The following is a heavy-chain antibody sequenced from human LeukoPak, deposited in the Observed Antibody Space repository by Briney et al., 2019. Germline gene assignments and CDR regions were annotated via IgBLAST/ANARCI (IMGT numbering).Heavy chain of an antibody. CDR1: GASINTYY. J-gene: IGHJ3*02. Sequence: SETLSLTCTVSGASINTYYWSWIRQPPGKGLEWIGYVHYSGHNNYNPSLKSRVALSVDTSKNQFSLGLTSVSAADTAIYYCATVEVGTSYIWGQGTLVTVTS. CDR2: VHYSGHN. D-gene: IGHD2-21*01. CDR3: ATVEVGTSYI. V-gene: IGHV4-59*01.